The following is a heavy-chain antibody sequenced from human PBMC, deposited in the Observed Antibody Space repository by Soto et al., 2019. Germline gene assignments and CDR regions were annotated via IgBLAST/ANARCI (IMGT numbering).Heavy chain of an antibody. Sequence: GASVKVSCKASGGTFSSYAISWVRQAPGQGLEWMGGIIPIFGTANYAQKFQGRVTITADKSTSTAYMELSSLRSEDTAVYYCASALYYYDSSGYYYRYYYYGMDVWGQGTTVTVSS. CDR3: ASALYYYDSSGYYYRYYYYGMDV. J-gene: IGHJ6*02. CDR1: GGTFSSYA. V-gene: IGHV1-69*06. CDR2: IIPIFGTA. D-gene: IGHD3-22*01.